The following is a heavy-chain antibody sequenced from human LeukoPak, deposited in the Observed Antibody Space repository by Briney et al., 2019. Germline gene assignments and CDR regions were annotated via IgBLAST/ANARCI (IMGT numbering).Heavy chain of an antibody. CDR3: AIQRESGCYDSSGYPSGGMDV. Sequence: GESLRISCKGSGYSFTSYWIGWVRQMPGKGLEWMGIIYPGDSDTRYSPSFQGQVTISADKSISTAYLQWNSLKASDTAMYYCAIQRESGCYDSSGYPSGGMDVWGQGTTITVSS. J-gene: IGHJ6*02. CDR2: IYPGDSDT. V-gene: IGHV5-51*01. D-gene: IGHD3-22*01. CDR1: GYSFTSYW.